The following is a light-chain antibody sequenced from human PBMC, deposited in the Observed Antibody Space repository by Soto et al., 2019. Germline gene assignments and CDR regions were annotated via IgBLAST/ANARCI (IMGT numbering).Light chain of an antibody. CDR1: QSVSIW. J-gene: IGKJ2*01. CDR3: QHYSTYPYT. V-gene: IGKV1-5*03. CDR2: KAS. Sequence: DIQMTQSPSTLSASVGDRVTITCRASQSVSIWLAWYQQKPGKAPNLLIYKASSLESGVPSRFGGSGSGTEFTLTISSLQPDDFATYYCQHYSTYPYTFGQGTKLEIK.